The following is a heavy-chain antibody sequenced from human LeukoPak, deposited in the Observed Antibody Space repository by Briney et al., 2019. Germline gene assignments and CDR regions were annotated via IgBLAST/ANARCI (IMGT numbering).Heavy chain of an antibody. CDR3: AIRWTTYCTVDSCHPNWFDP. CDR2: INGSSSNT. V-gene: IGHV3-11*03. Sequence: GGSLRLSCAASGFTFSDYYMNWIHQAPGRGPEWISYINGSSSNTKYADSVKGRFTISRDNAKNSLYLLMNCLRAEDTAVYYCAIRWTTYCTVDSCHPNWFDPWGQGTLVTVSS. J-gene: IGHJ5*02. D-gene: IGHD2-15*01. CDR1: GFTFSDYY.